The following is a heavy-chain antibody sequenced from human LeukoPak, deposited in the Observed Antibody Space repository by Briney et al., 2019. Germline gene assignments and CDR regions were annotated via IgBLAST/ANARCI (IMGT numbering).Heavy chain of an antibody. D-gene: IGHD3-10*01. CDR3: AKGLRGVAPGYFDY. CDR1: GFTFSSYG. Sequence: PGGSLRLSCAASGFTFSSYGMHWVRQAPGKGLEWVAFIRYDGSNKYYADSVKGRFTISRDNSKNTLYLQMNSLRAEDTAVYYCAKGLRGVAPGYFDYWGQGTLVTVSS. V-gene: IGHV3-30*02. CDR2: IRYDGSNK. J-gene: IGHJ4*02.